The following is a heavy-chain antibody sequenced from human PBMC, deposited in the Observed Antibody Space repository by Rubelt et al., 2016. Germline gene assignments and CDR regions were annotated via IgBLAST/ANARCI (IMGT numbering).Heavy chain of an antibody. CDR3: TTDLEPFDY. D-gene: IGHD1-1*01. CDR1: GFTFSNAW. CDR2: IKSNTDGGTT. J-gene: IGHJ4*02. V-gene: IGHV3-15*01. Sequence: EVQLVESGGGLIQPGGSLRISCAASGFTFSNAWMSWVRQAPGKGQEWVGRIKSNTDGGTTDYAAPVKSSFTISRHDSKNPLYLQMNSLKTEDTAVYYCTTDLEPFDYWGQGTLVTVSS.